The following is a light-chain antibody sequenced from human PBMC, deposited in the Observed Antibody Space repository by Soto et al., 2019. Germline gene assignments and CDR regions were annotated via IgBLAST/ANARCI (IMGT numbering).Light chain of an antibody. Sequence: QSVLNRATSAFGTPVREVTFSFFGNSPKIGSNTVNWYQQLPGTAPKLLIYSNNQRPSGVPDRFSGSKSGTSASLAISGLQSEDEADYYCAAWDDSLNAPYVFGTGTKVTV. V-gene: IGLV1-44*01. CDR1: SPKIGSNT. CDR3: AAWDDSLNAPYV. J-gene: IGLJ1*01. CDR2: SNN.